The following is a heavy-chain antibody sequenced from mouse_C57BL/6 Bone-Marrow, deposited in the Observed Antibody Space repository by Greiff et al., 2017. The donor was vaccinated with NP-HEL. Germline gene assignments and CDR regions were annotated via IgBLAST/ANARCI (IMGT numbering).Heavy chain of an antibody. CDR1: GFTFSSYG. CDR2: ISSGGSYT. V-gene: IGHV5-6*02. J-gene: IGHJ2*01. CDR3: ASRWYCFDY. Sequence: DVKLVESGGDLVKPGGSLKLSCAASGFTFSSYGMSWVRQTPDKRLEWVATISSGGSYTYYTDSVKGPFTISRDNAKNTLYLQMSRLKSEDTARYYCASRWYCFDYWGQGTTLTVSA.